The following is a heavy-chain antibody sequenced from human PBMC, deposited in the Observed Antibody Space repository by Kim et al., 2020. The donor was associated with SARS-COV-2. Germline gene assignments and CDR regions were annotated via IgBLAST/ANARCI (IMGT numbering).Heavy chain of an antibody. D-gene: IGHD1-7*01. V-gene: IGHV4-39*01. CDR3: ARQGILNYEFDY. CDR1: GGSISSSSYY. CDR2: IYYSGST. J-gene: IGHJ4*02. Sequence: SETLSLTCTVSGGSISSSSYYWGWIRQPPGKGLEWIGSIYYSGSTYYNPSLKSRVTISVDTSKNQFSLKLSSLTAADTAVYYCARQGILNYEFDYWGQGTLVTVSS.